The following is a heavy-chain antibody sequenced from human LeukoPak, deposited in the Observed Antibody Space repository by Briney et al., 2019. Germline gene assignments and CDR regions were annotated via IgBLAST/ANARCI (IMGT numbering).Heavy chain of an antibody. CDR3: AKSAICSGGSCYGGSDY. D-gene: IGHD2-15*01. Sequence: GGSLRLSCAASAFTFSSYAMSWVRQAPGKGLEWVSAIRGSGWSTYYADYVKGRLTISRDNSKKTVYLQMNSLRAEDTAVYYCAKSAICSGGSCYGGSDYWGQGTLVTVSS. V-gene: IGHV3-23*01. CDR1: AFTFSSYA. CDR2: IRGSGWST. J-gene: IGHJ4*02.